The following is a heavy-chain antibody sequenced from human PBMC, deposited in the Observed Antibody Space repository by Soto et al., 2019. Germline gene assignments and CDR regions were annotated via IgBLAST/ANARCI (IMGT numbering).Heavy chain of an antibody. J-gene: IGHJ6*02. D-gene: IGHD2-8*01. CDR3: ASKSGRTRGMDV. V-gene: IGHV1-69*18. Sequence: QVPAVQSGAEVKKPGSSVQVSCKASGGTFSSYVISWVRQAPGQGLECMGRIIPIFGTADYAQKFQGRVTITADESTSTAYMEPSSLRSEDTAVYYCASKSGRTRGMDVWGQGTTITVSS. CDR2: IIPIFGTA. CDR1: GGTFSSYV.